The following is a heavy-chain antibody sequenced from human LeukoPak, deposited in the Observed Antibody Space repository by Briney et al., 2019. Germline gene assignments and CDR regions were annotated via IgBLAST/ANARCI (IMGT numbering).Heavy chain of an antibody. D-gene: IGHD5-24*01. CDR3: ARLRDGYNPIDY. J-gene: IGHJ4*02. V-gene: IGHV4-30-2*01. CDR2: IYHSGST. Sequence: NPSETLSLTCTVSGGSISSGGYYWSWIRQPPGKGLEWIGYIYHSGSTYYNPSLKSRVTISVDRSKNQFSLKLSSVTAADTAVYYCARLRDGYNPIDYWGQGTLVTVSS. CDR1: GGSISSGGYY.